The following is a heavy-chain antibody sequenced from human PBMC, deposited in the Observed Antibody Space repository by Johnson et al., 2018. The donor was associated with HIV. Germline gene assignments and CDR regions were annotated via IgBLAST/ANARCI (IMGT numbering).Heavy chain of an antibody. Sequence: EVQVVESGGGLVQPGGSLRLSCAASGFTVSSNYMSWVRQAPGKGLEWVSVIYSGGSTYYADSVKGRFTISRDNSKNTLYLQMNSLRAEDTAVYYCARDPVTNAFDIWGQGTMVTVSS. CDR3: ARDPVTNAFDI. V-gene: IGHV3-53*01. CDR2: IYSGGST. CDR1: GFTVSSNY. D-gene: IGHD4-11*01. J-gene: IGHJ3*02.